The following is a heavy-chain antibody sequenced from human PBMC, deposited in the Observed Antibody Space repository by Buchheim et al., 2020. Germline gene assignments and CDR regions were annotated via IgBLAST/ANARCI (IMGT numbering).Heavy chain of an antibody. Sequence: EVQLVESGGGLVQSGGSLRLSCAASGFTVSSNYMSWVRQAPGKGLEWVSVIYSDGRTYYADSVKGRFTISRDNSQNTLYLQMNSMRADDTAVYYCAGSGWLVPGADYWGQGTL. CDR2: IYSDGRT. J-gene: IGHJ4*02. CDR3: AGSGWLVPGADY. V-gene: IGHV3-66*01. D-gene: IGHD6-19*01. CDR1: GFTVSSNY.